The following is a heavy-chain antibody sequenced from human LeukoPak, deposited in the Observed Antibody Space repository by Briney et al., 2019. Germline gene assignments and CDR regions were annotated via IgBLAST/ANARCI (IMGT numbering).Heavy chain of an antibody. CDR1: GYSFTGYF. Sequence: ASVKVSCKASGYSFTGYFMQWVRQAPGQGLEWIGWINPNSGDTNYAQKFQGRVTMTRDTSISTAYMELSRLRSDDAAVYYCARRFYYAMDVWGQGTTVTVSS. J-gene: IGHJ6*02. V-gene: IGHV1-2*02. CDR3: ARRFYYAMDV. D-gene: IGHD3-16*01. CDR2: INPNSGDT.